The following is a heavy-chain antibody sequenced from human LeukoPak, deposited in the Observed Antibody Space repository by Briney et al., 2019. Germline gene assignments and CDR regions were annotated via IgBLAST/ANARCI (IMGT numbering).Heavy chain of an antibody. D-gene: IGHD6-19*01. CDR1: GYTFTGYY. Sequence: EASVKVSCKASGYTFTGYYMHWVRQAPGQGLEWVGWINPNSGGTNYAQKFQGRVTMTRDTSISTAYMELSRLRSDDTAVYYCARDRAVAGTGNYFDYWGQGTLVTVSS. J-gene: IGHJ4*02. V-gene: IGHV1-2*02. CDR2: INPNSGGT. CDR3: ARDRAVAGTGNYFDY.